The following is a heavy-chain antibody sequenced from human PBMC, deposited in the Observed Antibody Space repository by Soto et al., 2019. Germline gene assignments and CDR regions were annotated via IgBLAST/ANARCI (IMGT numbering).Heavy chain of an antibody. D-gene: IGHD3-22*01. CDR1: GYIFTGNY. CDR2: INPNNGAT. CDR3: APHYPDSSGYFDH. V-gene: IGHV1-2*02. J-gene: IGHJ4*02. Sequence: ASVKVSCKASGYIFTGNYMHWVRQAPGQGLEYMGWINPNNGATNYAQNFQGRDTMTWDTSISTAYTEVRRLRSDDTAVYYCAPHYPDSSGYFDHWGQGTLVTVSS.